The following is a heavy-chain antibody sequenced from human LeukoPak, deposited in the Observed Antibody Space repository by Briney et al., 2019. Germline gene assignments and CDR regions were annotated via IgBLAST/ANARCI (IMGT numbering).Heavy chain of an antibody. CDR3: AKVGPLYTVTTPSWAFDI. V-gene: IGHV3-23*01. Sequence: GGSLRLSCAASGFTFSSYAMSWVRQAPGKGLEWVSAISGSGGSTYYADSVKGRFNISRDKSKNTVYVQMNSLRGEDTAVYYCAKVGPLYTVTTPSWAFDIWGQGTMVTVSS. D-gene: IGHD4-17*01. J-gene: IGHJ3*02. CDR2: ISGSGGST. CDR1: GFTFSSYA.